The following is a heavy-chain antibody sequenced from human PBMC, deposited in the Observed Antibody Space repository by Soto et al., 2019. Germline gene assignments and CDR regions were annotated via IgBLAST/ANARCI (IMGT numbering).Heavy chain of an antibody. CDR2: ISAYNGNT. D-gene: IGHD6-19*01. J-gene: IGHJ5*02. Sequence: GASVKVSFKASGYTFTSYGISWVRQAPGQGLEWMGWISAYNGNTNYAQKLQGRVTMTTDTSTSTAYMELRSLRSDDTAVYYCARGNSSGWYASYWFDPWGQGTLVTVSS. V-gene: IGHV1-18*04. CDR1: GYTFTSYG. CDR3: ARGNSSGWYASYWFDP.